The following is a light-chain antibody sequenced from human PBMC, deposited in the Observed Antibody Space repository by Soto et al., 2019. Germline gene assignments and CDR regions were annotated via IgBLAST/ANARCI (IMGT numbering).Light chain of an antibody. V-gene: IGKV3-15*01. J-gene: IGKJ2*01. CDR2: GAS. Sequence: EIVMTQSPATLSVSPGESATLSSRPTRGLVSELPWYQQKPGQPPRLLIYGASTRATGVPARFTGSGSGSDFTLTISGLQSEDFAVYYCQQGHNWPLTFGQGTRLEI. CDR1: RGLVSE. CDR3: QQGHNWPLT.